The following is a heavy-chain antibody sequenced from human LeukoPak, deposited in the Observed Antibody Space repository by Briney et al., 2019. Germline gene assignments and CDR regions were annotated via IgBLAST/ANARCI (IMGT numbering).Heavy chain of an antibody. CDR3: ARSLPPGYYDSSGSDAFDI. V-gene: IGHV2-70*11. D-gene: IGHD3-22*01. Sequence: SGPALVKPTQTLTLTCTFSGFSLSTSGMCVSWIRQPPGKALEWLARLDWDDDKYYSTSLKTRLTISKDTSKNQVVLTMTNMDPVDTATYYCARSLPPGYYDSSGSDAFDIWGQGTMVTVSS. CDR1: GFSLSTSGMC. CDR2: LDWDDDK. J-gene: IGHJ3*02.